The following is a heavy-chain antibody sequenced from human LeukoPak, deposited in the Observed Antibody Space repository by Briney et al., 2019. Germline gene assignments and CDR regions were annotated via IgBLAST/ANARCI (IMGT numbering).Heavy chain of an antibody. CDR3: AKDPRFFVGRPPDY. Sequence: GRSLTLSCATSGYTFSRHGTHWVRQAPGKGLEWVAVVWYDGRNRDYADSVKGRFTISRDNSMDTLFLQMNGLRVEDTAVYHCAKDPRFFVGRPPDYWGRGTLVVVSS. D-gene: IGHD2-15*01. CDR1: GYTFSRHG. CDR2: VWYDGRNR. J-gene: IGHJ4*02. V-gene: IGHV3-33*03.